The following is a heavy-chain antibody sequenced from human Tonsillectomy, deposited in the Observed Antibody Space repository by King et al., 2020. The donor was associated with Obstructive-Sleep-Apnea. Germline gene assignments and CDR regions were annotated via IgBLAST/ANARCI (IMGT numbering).Heavy chain of an antibody. V-gene: IGHV4-59*01. J-gene: IGHJ4*02. CDR2: IYTSGST. Sequence: QLQESGPGLVKPSETLSLTCTVSGGSISSYYWSWIRQPPGKGLEWIGYIYTSGSTNYNPSLKSRVSISVDTSKNQFSLKLTSVTAADTAVYYCARGPSSSWYLVDYWGQGSLVTVSS. CDR3: ARGPSSSWYLVDY. CDR1: GGSISSYY. D-gene: IGHD6-13*01.